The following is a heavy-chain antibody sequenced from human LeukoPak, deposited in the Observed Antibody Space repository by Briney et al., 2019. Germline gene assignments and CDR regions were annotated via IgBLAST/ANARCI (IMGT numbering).Heavy chain of an antibody. CDR2: ISGSGGTT. Sequence: GGSLRLSCAASGFTFSSYAMSWVRQSPGKGLEWVSAISGSGGTTYFADSVKGRFTISRDNSKNTLYLQMNSLRAEDTAVYYCARDKADIVVVVAATRHYYYGMDVWGQGTTVTVSS. D-gene: IGHD2-15*01. V-gene: IGHV3-23*01. CDR1: GFTFSSYA. CDR3: ARDKADIVVVVAATRHYYYGMDV. J-gene: IGHJ6*02.